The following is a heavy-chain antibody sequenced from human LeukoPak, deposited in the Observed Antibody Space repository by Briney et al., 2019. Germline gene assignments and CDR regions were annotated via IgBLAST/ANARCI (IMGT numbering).Heavy chain of an antibody. J-gene: IGHJ4*02. CDR1: GYSISSGYY. V-gene: IGHV4-38-2*01. CDR3: ATGGWFGDYFDY. Sequence: SETLSLTCAVSGYSISSGYYWGWIRQPPGKGLEWIGSIYHSGSTYYNPSLKSRVTISVDASKNQFSLKLSSVTAADTAVYYCATGGWFGDYFDYWGQGTLVTVSS. CDR2: IYHSGST. D-gene: IGHD3-10*01.